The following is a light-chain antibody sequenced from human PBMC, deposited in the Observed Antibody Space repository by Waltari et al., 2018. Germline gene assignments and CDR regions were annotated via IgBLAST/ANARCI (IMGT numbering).Light chain of an antibody. CDR1: KSAYNF. CDR3: QQRANWPPLT. CDR2: EAS. Sequence: EVVLTQSLATLSLSPGDTAPLSCRASKSAYNFLAWCQQQPGQTPRLLIYEASQRATGIPARLIGGGAGTDFTLTISSLEPEDAAVYYCQQRANWPPLTFGGETKVEIK. V-gene: IGKV3-11*01. J-gene: IGKJ4*01.